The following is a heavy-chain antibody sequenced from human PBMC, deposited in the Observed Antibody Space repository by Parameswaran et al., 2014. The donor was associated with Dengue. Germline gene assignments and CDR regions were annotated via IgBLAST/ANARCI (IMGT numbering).Heavy chain of an antibody. CDR2: ISRSSSYI. V-gene: IGHV3-21*01. Sequence: VRQAPGKGLEWVSSISRSSSYIYYADSVKGRFTISRDDANNSLYLQMNSLRVNDTAVYYCARRPGYGDNEGWGQGTLVTVSS. CDR3: ARRPGYGDNEG. D-gene: IGHD4-17*01. J-gene: IGHJ4*02.